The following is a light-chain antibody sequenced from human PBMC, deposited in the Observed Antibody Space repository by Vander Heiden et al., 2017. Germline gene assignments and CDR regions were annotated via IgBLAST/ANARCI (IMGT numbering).Light chain of an antibody. J-gene: IGKJ4*01. Sequence: DIQLTQSPSSLSASVGDRVTITCRASQSISNYLNWYQQKPGKAPKLLIYEASSCQGGVPSRFSGSGSGTDFTLTISSLQPEDFATYYCQQTFSTPNTFGGGTKVEIK. CDR2: EAS. V-gene: IGKV1-39*01. CDR3: QQTFSTPNT. CDR1: QSISNY.